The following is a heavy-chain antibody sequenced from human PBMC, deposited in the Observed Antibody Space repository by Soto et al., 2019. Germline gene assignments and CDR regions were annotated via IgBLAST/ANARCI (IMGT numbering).Heavy chain of an antibody. CDR2: IYYSGST. D-gene: IGHD3-22*01. CDR3: ARRRGVNYYDSSGPTWYFDL. V-gene: IGHV4-31*03. CDR1: GGSISSGGYY. Sequence: QVQLQESGPGLVKPSQTLSLTCTVSGGSISSGGYYWSWIRQHPGKGLEWIGYIYYSGSTYYNPSLKSRVTISVDTSKNQFSLKLSSVTAADTAVYYCARRRGVNYYDSSGPTWYFDLWGRGTLVTVSS. J-gene: IGHJ2*01.